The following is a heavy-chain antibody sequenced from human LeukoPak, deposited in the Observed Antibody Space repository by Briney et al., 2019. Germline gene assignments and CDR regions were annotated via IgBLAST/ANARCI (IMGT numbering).Heavy chain of an antibody. J-gene: IGHJ6*04. CDR2: ISSIGSTI. Sequence: PGGSLRLSCAASGFTFSSYEMNWVRQAPGKGLEWVSYISSIGSTIYYADSVKGRFTISTDNAKNSLYLQMNSLRAEDTAVYYCAELGITMIGGVWGKGNTVTISS. CDR1: GFTFSSYE. D-gene: IGHD3-10*02. V-gene: IGHV3-48*03. CDR3: AELGITMIGGV.